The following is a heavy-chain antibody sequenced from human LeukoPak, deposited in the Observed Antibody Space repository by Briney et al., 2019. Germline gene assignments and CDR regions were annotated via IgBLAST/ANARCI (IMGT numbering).Heavy chain of an antibody. CDR2: INHSGST. CDR1: GGSFSGYY. D-gene: IGHD4/OR15-4a*01. V-gene: IGHV4-34*01. CDR3: ARGGGLTYNWFDP. Sequence: KPSETLSLTCAVYGGSFSGYYWSWIRQPPGKGLEWIGEINHSGSTNYNPSLKSRVTISVDTSKNQFSLELSSVTAADTAVYYCARGGGLTYNWFDPGAREPWSPSPQ. J-gene: IGHJ5*02.